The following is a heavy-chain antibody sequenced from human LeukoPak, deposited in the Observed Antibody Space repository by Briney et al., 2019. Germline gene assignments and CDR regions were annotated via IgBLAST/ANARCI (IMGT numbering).Heavy chain of an antibody. V-gene: IGHV3-7*03. D-gene: IGHD1-26*01. CDR2: IKQDESEK. CDR1: GFTFSSYG. CDR3: ATYSGAHHKTFDD. J-gene: IGHJ4*02. Sequence: PGGSLRLSCAASGFTFSSYGMSWVRQAPGKGLEWVANIKQDESEKDYVDSVRGRFTISRDNAKNSLYLQMNSLRAEDTALYYCATYSGAHHKTFDDWGQGTLVTVSS.